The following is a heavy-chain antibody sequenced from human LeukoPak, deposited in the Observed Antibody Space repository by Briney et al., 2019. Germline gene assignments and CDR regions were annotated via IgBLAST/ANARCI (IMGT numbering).Heavy chain of an antibody. CDR3: TRARCSSTSCYYYYYYMDV. CDR2: IRSKPYGGTT. V-gene: IGHV3-49*03. Sequence: GGSLRLSCTASGFTFGDYAMIWFRQAPGKGPEWVGFIRSKPYGGTTEYAASVKGRFTISRDDSKSITYLQINSLTTEDTAVYYCTRARCSSTSCYYYYYYMDVWGKGTTVTVSS. J-gene: IGHJ6*03. D-gene: IGHD2-2*01. CDR1: GFTFGDYA.